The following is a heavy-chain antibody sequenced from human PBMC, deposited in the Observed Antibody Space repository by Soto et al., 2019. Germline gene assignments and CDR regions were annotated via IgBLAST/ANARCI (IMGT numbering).Heavy chain of an antibody. D-gene: IGHD1-1*01. CDR3: ARRWGTPFDY. CDR1: GGSISSYY. CDR2: IYYSGST. Sequence: PSETLSLPCTVSGGSISSYYWSWIRQPPGKGLEWIGYIYYSGSTNYNPSLKSRVTISVDTSKNQFSLKLSSVTAADTAVYYCARRWGTPFDYWGQGTLVTGS. V-gene: IGHV4-59*08. J-gene: IGHJ4*02.